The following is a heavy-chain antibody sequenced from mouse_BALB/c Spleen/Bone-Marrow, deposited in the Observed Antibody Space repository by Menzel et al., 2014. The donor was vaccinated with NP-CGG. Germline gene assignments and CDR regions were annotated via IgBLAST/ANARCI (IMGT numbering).Heavy chain of an antibody. Sequence: EVKLMESGGGLVQPGGSLILSCAPSGFTFSDFYMEWVRQPPGKRLEWIAASRNKANVYTTEYSASVKGRFIVSRDTSQSILYLQMNALRAEDTAIYYCARNPRWLLAMDYWGQGTSVTVSS. D-gene: IGHD2-3*01. CDR3: ARNPRWLLAMDY. J-gene: IGHJ4*01. V-gene: IGHV7-1*02. CDR1: GFTFSDFY. CDR2: SRNKANVYTT.